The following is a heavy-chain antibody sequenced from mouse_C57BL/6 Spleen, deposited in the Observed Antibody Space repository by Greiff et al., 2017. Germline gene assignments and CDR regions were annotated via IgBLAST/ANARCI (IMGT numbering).Heavy chain of an antibody. V-gene: IGHV2-2*01. Sequence: VQRVESGPGLVQPSQSLSITCTVSGFSLTSYGVHWVRQSPGKGLEWLGVIWSGGSTDYNAAFISRLSISKDNSKSQVFFKMNSLQADDTAIYYCARKIQDGYFDYWGQGTTLTVSS. CDR3: ARKIQDGYFDY. CDR1: GFSLTSYG. CDR2: IWSGGST. J-gene: IGHJ2*01.